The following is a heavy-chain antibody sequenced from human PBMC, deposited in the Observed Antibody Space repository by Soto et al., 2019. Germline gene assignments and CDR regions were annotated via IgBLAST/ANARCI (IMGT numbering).Heavy chain of an antibody. CDR3: ARWYCSGISCYAGALDI. CDR1: GYTFSSYG. Sequence: ASVKVSCKASGYTFSSYGITWVRQAPGQGLEWMGWITPYNGNTNFVQKLQGRVTMTTDTSTSTTYMELRSLRSDDTAVYYCARWYCSGISCYAGALDIWGQATMVTVSS. V-gene: IGHV1-18*01. J-gene: IGHJ3*02. D-gene: IGHD2-2*01. CDR2: ITPYNGNT.